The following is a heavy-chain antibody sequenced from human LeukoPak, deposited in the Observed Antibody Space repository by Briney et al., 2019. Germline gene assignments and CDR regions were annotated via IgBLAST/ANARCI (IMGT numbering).Heavy chain of an antibody. Sequence: SEILSLTCTVSGGSISSYYWGWIRQPPGKGLEWIGYIYHGGSTNYSPSLKSRVTISEDTSKNQFSLKLTSVTAADTAVYYCARGQTYASGKLDPWGQGTLVTVSS. CDR2: IYHGGST. V-gene: IGHV4-59*01. CDR1: GGSISSYY. CDR3: ARGQTYASGKLDP. D-gene: IGHD3-10*01. J-gene: IGHJ5*02.